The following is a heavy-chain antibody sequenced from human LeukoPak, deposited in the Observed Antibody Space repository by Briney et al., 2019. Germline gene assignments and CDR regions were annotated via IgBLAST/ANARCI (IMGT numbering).Heavy chain of an antibody. CDR1: GYTFTGYY. J-gene: IGHJ4*02. CDR3: ARAVSSWYIL. Sequence: GASVTVSCKASGYTFTGYYMHWVRQAPGQGLEWMGWINPNSGGRNYAQKFQGRVTMTRDTSISTVYMELSRLRSDDTAVYYCARAVSSWYILWGQGTLVTVSS. V-gene: IGHV1-2*02. CDR2: INPNSGGR. D-gene: IGHD6-13*01.